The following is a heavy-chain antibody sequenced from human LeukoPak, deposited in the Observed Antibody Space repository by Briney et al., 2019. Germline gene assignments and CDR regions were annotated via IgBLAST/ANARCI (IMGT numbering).Heavy chain of an antibody. D-gene: IGHD2-2*01. Sequence: GGSLRLSCAASGFTFSNYWLTWVRQAPGKGLEWVSSISSSSSYIYYADSVKGRFTISRDNAKNSLYLQMNSLRAEDTAVYYCARGLSGEVVPAAIDYWGQGTLVTVSS. J-gene: IGHJ4*02. CDR3: ARGLSGEVVPAAIDY. CDR2: ISSSSSYI. V-gene: IGHV3-21*01. CDR1: GFTFSNYW.